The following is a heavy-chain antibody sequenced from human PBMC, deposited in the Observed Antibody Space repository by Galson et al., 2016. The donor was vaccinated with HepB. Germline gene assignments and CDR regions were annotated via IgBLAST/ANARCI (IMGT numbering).Heavy chain of an antibody. CDR2: VSYDGLND. D-gene: IGHD3-10*01. J-gene: IGHJ4*02. CDR3: AEELRAHGFGEIFFEY. Sequence: SLRLSCAVTGFSFSAYGMHWVRQAPGKGLEWVAGVSYDGLNDYYADSVKGRFSISRDKSKKTLHLQMNSLRSEDTAVYYCAEELRAHGFGEIFFEYWGQGSLVTVPS. CDR1: GFSFSAYG. V-gene: IGHV3-30*18.